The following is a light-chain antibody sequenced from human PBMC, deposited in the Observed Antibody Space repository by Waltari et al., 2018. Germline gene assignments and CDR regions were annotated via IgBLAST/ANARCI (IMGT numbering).Light chain of an antibody. V-gene: IGKV3-20*01. CDR3: QQYGTSAVT. CDR2: GAS. Sequence: EIVLTQSPGTLSLSPGERATLSCRASQSVRSNFLAWYQQKPGQAPRLLLYGASSSAFGIPDRFSGSGSGTDFTLTINRVEPEDFAVYYCQQYGTSAVTFGQGTKLEIK. J-gene: IGKJ2*01. CDR1: QSVRSNF.